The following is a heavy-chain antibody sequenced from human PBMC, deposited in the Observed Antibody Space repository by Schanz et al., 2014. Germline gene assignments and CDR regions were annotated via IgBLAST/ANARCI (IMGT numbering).Heavy chain of an antibody. CDR3: ARAPTSVNEIDY. D-gene: IGHD5-12*01. CDR1: GFTFSDYF. Sequence: QVQLVESGGGSVKPGGSLRLSCAASGFTFSDYFMGWIRQAPGRGLEWVSYISSSGGTAYYAESVSGRYTISRDNVTRSLSMQLHSLSVDATAVYYCARAPTSVNEIDYWGQGTLVTVSS. V-gene: IGHV3-11*01. CDR2: ISSSGGTA. J-gene: IGHJ4*02.